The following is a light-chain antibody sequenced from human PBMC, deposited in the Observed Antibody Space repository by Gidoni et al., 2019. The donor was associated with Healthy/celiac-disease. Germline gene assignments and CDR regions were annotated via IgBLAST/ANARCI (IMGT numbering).Light chain of an antibody. CDR2: AAS. CDR1: QSISSY. J-gene: IGKJ2*01. V-gene: IGKV1-39*01. Sequence: DIQMTQSPSSLSASVGDRVTITCRASQSISSYLNWYQQKPGKAPKLLIYAASSLQSGVPSRFSGSGSGTDFTLTISSLQPEEFATYYCQQSYSTPPLYTFGQXTKLEIK. CDR3: QQSYSTPPLYT.